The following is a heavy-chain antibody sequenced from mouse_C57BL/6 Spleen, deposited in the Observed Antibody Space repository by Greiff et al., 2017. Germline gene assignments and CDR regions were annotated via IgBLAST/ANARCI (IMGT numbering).Heavy chain of an antibody. D-gene: IGHD1-1*01. Sequence: QVQLKESGPELVKPGASVKISCKASGYAFSSSWMNWVKQRPGKGLEWIGRIYPGDGDTNYNGKFKGKATLTADKSSSTAYMQLSSLTSEDSAVYFCARENYGGPYFDYWGQGTTLTVSS. V-gene: IGHV1-82*01. CDR2: IYPGDGDT. J-gene: IGHJ2*01. CDR1: GYAFSSSW. CDR3: ARENYGGPYFDY.